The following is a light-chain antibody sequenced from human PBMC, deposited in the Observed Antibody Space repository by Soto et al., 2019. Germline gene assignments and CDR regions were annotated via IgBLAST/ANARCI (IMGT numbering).Light chain of an antibody. J-gene: IGKJ2*01. Sequence: EIVFTQSPGTLSLSPGDGATLSCSARQSVSGNAFAWYQQKPGQAPRLLIYGASTRATDIPDKFSGSGSGTDFTLTISSLEPEDFAVYYCQQYGSSPYTFGQGTKLEIK. V-gene: IGKV3-20*01. CDR3: QQYGSSPYT. CDR1: QSVSGNA. CDR2: GAS.